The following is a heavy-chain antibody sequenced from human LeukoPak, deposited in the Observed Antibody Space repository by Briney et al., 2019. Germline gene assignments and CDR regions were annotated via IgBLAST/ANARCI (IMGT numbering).Heavy chain of an antibody. J-gene: IGHJ3*02. D-gene: IGHD3-22*01. Sequence: ASVKVSCKASGYTFTSDDINWVRQATGQGLEWMGWINPNSGGTNYAQKFQGRVTMTRDTSISTAYLDLSRLRSDATAVYYCAREHSSGYYFAAFDIWGQGTMVTVSS. CDR3: AREHSSGYYFAAFDI. V-gene: IGHV1-2*02. CDR1: GYTFTSDD. CDR2: INPNSGGT.